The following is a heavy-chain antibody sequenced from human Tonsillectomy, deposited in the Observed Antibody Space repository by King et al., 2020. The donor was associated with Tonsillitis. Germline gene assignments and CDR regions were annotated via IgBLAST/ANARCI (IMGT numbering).Heavy chain of an antibody. V-gene: IGHV3-11*01. Sequence: VQLVESGGGFVKPGGSLRLSCAASGFTFSDHYMSWIRQAPGKGLEWVSYISDSGSTIYYADSVKGRFTISRDNAKNSLYLQLSSLRAEDTAVYYCARERGVPQVDYYYGMDVWGQGTTLTVSS. J-gene: IGHJ6*02. CDR3: ARERGVPQVDYYYGMDV. CDR1: GFTFSDHY. D-gene: IGHD3-10*01. CDR2: ISDSGSTI.